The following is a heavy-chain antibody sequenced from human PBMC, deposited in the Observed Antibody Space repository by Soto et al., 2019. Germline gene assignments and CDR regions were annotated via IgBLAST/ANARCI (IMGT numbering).Heavy chain of an antibody. Sequence: QVQLVESGGGVVQPGRSLRLSCAASGFTFSSYTMHWVRQTPGRGLEWVADISYDGGDKYYADSVKGRFTISRDNSKNPLYLQMNSLRAEDTSVYYCAREYSLAVVAPGSWGQGILVTVSS. CDR1: GFTFSSYT. J-gene: IGHJ4*02. D-gene: IGHD3-22*01. CDR2: ISYDGGDK. CDR3: AREYSLAVVAPGS. V-gene: IGHV3-30-3*01.